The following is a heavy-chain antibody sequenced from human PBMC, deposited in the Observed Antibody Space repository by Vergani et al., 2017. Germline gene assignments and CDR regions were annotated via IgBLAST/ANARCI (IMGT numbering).Heavy chain of an antibody. CDR2: IIPILGIA. Sequence: QVQLVQSGAEVKKPGSSVKVSCKASGGTFSSYAISWVRQAPGQGLEWMGRIIPILGIANYAQKFQGRVTITADKSTSTAYMELSRLRSEDTAVYYCARSNITIFGVADYYYYGMDVWGQGTTVTVSS. CDR3: ARSNITIFGVADYYYYGMDV. V-gene: IGHV1-69*04. CDR1: GGTFSSYA. J-gene: IGHJ6*02. D-gene: IGHD3-3*01.